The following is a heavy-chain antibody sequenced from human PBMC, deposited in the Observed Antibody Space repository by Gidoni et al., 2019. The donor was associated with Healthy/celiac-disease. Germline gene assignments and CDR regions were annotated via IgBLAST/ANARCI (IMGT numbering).Heavy chain of an antibody. CDR3: AKDLQYSVAGKGG. CDR1: GFTFSSYA. J-gene: IGHJ4*02. D-gene: IGHD6-19*01. CDR2: ISGSGGST. V-gene: IGHV3-23*01. Sequence: EVQLLEAGGGLVQPGGSLRLSCAASGFTFSSYAMSWVRQAPGKGLGWVSAISGSGGSTYYADSVKGRFTISRDNSKNTLYLQMNSLRAEDTAVYYCAKDLQYSVAGKGGWGQGTLVTVSS.